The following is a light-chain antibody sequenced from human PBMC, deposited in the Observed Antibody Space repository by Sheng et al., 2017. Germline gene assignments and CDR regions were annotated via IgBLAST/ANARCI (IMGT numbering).Light chain of an antibody. J-gene: IGKJ1*01. Sequence: DIQMTQSPSTLSASVGDRVTITCRASQSISHWLAWYQQKPGKAPKLLIYKASSLQTGVPSRFSGSASGTDFTLTISSLQPDDCATYFCQRYDGVPRTFGQGTKVEIK. V-gene: IGKV1-5*03. CDR2: KAS. CDR3: QRYDGVPRT. CDR1: QSISHW.